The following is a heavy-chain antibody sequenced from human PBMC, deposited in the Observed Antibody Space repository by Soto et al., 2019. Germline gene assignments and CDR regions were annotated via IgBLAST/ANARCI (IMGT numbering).Heavy chain of an antibody. J-gene: IGHJ3*02. V-gene: IGHV1-46*01. CDR1: GYTFTNYY. Sequence: ASVKVSCKASGYTFTNYYMHWVRQAPGQGLEWMGMINPSGGSTSYAQKFQGRVTMTRDSSTTTVCMDLSSLRFEDTAVYFCARDWQSGGAFVIWG. D-gene: IGHD3-3*01. CDR2: INPSGGST. CDR3: ARDWQSGGAFVI.